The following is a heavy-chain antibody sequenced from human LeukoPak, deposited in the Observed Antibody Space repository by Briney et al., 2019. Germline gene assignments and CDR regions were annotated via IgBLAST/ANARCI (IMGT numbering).Heavy chain of an antibody. CDR1: GGSISSYY. CDR3: ARHTAYSSLLDY. D-gene: IGHD6-19*01. V-gene: IGHV4-59*08. CDR2: IYYSGST. J-gene: IGHJ4*02. Sequence: SETLSLTCTVSGGSISSYYWSWIRQPPGKGLEWIGHIYYSGSTNYNPSLKSRVTISVDTSKSQFSLKLSSVTAADTAVYYCARHTAYSSLLDYWGQGTLVTVSS.